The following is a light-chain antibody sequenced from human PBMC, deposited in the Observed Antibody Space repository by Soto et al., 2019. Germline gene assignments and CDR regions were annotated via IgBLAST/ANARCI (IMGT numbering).Light chain of an antibody. J-gene: IGKJ1*01. V-gene: IGKV3-15*01. Sequence: EIVMTQSPVTLSVSPGERATLSCRASQSVRSNLAWYQQKPGQAPRLLMYDASTRATGIPARFSGSGSGTEVTLTISSLQSADFVVYYCQQYNYWPPWTFGQGTKVEIK. CDR1: QSVRSN. CDR3: QQYNYWPPWT. CDR2: DAS.